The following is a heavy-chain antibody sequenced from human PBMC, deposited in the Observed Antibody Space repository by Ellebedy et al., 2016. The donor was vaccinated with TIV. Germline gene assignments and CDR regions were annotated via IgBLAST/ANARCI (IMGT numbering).Heavy chain of an antibody. Sequence: GESLKISCAASGFTFSGYAMSWVRQAPGKGLGWVSGINSGGTRTYYADSVKGRFTISRDNSKKTLYLQMNSLRAEDTAVYYCAKGRGGGSDSSAPRYYFDSWGLGTLVTVSS. CDR2: INSGGTRT. CDR1: GFTFSGYA. D-gene: IGHD6-19*01. J-gene: IGHJ4*02. V-gene: IGHV3-23*01. CDR3: AKGRGGGSDSSAPRYYFDS.